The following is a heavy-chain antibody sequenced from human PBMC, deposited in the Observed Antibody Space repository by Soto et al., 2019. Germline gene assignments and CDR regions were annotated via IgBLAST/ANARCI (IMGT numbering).Heavy chain of an antibody. CDR1: GGTFSSYA. CDR2: IIPIFGTA. J-gene: IGHJ4*02. Sequence: LVKVSFKACGGTFSSYAISWLRQAPGQGLEWMGGIIPIFGTANYAQKFQGRVTITADESTSTAYMELSSLRSEDTAVYYCARDKLYQYYYGSGSYGPFDYWGQGTLVTVSS. V-gene: IGHV1-69*13. D-gene: IGHD3-10*01. CDR3: ARDKLYQYYYGSGSYGPFDY.